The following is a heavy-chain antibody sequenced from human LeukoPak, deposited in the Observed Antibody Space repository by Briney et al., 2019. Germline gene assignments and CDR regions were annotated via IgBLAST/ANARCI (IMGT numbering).Heavy chain of an antibody. CDR2: INHSGST. D-gene: IGHD1-14*01. Sequence: SETLSLTCAVYGGPFSGYYWSWIRQPPGKGLEWIGEINHSGSTNYNPSLKSRVTISVDTSKNQFSLKLSSVTAADTAVYYCARVNLMLDYWGQGTLVTVSS. J-gene: IGHJ4*02. CDR1: GGPFSGYY. CDR3: ARVNLMLDY. V-gene: IGHV4-34*01.